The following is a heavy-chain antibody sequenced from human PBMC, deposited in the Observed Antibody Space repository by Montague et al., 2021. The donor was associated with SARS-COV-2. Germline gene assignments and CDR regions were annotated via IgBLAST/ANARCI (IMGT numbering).Heavy chain of an antibody. CDR2: IYYSGST. V-gene: IGHV4-39*01. CDR1: GGSISSSSYY. Sequence: SETLSLTCTVSGGSISSSSYYWVWIRQPPGKGLEWIGSIYYSGSTYYNPSLKSRVTISVDTSKNLFSLKLSSVTAADTAVYYCARHFYDTLNGYYTYWYFDLWGRGTLVTVSS. J-gene: IGHJ2*01. CDR3: ARHFYDTLNGYYTYWYFDL. D-gene: IGHD3-9*01.